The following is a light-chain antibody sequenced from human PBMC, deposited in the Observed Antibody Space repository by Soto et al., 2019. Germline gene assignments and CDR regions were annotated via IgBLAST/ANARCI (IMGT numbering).Light chain of an antibody. CDR2: AAS. V-gene: IGKV3-20*01. CDR3: QQYYKTAYT. CDR1: QSVSSSY. J-gene: IGKJ2*01. Sequence: EIVLTQSPGTLSLSPGERATLSCRASQSVSSSYLAWYQQIPGQAPRLLIYAASTRATGIPDRFSGSGSDTDFTLTISRLEPEDFAVYYCQQYYKTAYTFGQGTKVEIK.